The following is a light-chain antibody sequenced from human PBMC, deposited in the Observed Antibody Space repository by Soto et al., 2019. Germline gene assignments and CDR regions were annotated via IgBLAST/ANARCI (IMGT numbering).Light chain of an antibody. V-gene: IGKV1-5*01. CDR1: QSISSW. CDR3: QQYNSNPYT. J-gene: IGKJ2*01. Sequence: TQSPSTLSASVGDRVTITCRASQSISSWLAWYQQKPGKAPKLLIYDASSLESGVPSRFSGSGSGKEFTLTISSLQPDGFATYYCQQYNSNPYTFGQGTK. CDR2: DAS.